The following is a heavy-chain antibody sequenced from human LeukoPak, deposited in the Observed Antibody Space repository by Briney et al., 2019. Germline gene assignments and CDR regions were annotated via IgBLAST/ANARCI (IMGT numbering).Heavy chain of an antibody. J-gene: IGHJ4*02. CDR1: GGSLSGYY. D-gene: IGHD6-13*01. V-gene: IGHV4-34*01. CDR2: INHSVST. Sequence: SETLSLTSAVYGGSLSGYYCGWIRQPPGKGRWWIGEINHSVSTNYNPCLKRRVTISVETPTNQFSLRLRSVTAPDTAVYYCARWNGYSSSWYDYWGEGSLVTASS. CDR3: ARWNGYSSSWYDY.